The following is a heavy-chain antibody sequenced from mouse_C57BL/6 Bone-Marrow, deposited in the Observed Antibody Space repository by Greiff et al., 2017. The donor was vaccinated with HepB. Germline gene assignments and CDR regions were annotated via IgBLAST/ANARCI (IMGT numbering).Heavy chain of an antibody. V-gene: IGHV5-9-1*02. CDR2: ISSGGDYI. Sequence: EVQLVESGEGLVKPGGSLKLSCAASGFTFSSYAMSWVRQTPEKRLEWVAYISSGGDYIYYADTVKGRFTISRDNARNTLYLQMSSLKSEDTAMYYCTRDLRRNYYGSSYVEFAYWGQGTLVTVSA. CDR3: TRDLRRNYYGSSYVEFAY. J-gene: IGHJ3*01. CDR1: GFTFSSYA. D-gene: IGHD1-1*01.